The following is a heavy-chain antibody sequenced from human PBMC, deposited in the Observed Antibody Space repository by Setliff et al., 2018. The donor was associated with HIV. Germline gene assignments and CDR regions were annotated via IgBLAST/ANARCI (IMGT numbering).Heavy chain of an antibody. D-gene: IGHD7-27*01. J-gene: IGHJ3*01. Sequence: SETLSLTCTVSGASISSGGYYWNWIRQLPGKGLEWIGYILDSGSTYYSPSLRGRLSMSIDTSANQFSVELTSVTAADTALYFCARVPNWGSAPFAYDVWGLGTMVTVSS. CDR3: ARVPNWGSAPFAYDV. V-gene: IGHV4-31*03. CDR1: GASISSGGYY. CDR2: ILDSGST.